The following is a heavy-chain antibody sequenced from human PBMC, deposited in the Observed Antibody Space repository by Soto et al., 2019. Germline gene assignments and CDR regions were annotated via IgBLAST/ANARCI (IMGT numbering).Heavy chain of an antibody. V-gene: IGHV1-18*01. CDR2: ISGYNGDT. CDR1: GYTFSRYG. J-gene: IGHJ6*02. D-gene: IGHD1-1*01. Sequence: QGQLVQSGPEAKKPGASVKVSCKASGYTFSRYGISWVRQAPGQGLEWMGWISGYNGDTKYAQKVQGRVTMTIDTSPYTAYMELRSLTSDDTAIYYCAKTVQPTYYYYGMDVWGQGTTVTVSS. CDR3: AKTVQPTYYYYGMDV.